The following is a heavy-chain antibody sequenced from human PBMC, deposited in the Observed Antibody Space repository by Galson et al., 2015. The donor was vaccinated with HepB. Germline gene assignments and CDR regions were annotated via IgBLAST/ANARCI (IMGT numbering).Heavy chain of an antibody. D-gene: IGHD6-13*01. CDR3: ARDQSEYSSPWGDAFDI. V-gene: IGHV3-48*01. Sequence: SLRLSCAASGFTFSSYSMNWVRQAPGKGLEWVSYISSSSSTIYYADSVKGRFTISRDNAKNSLYLQMNSLRAEDTAVYYCARDQSEYSSPWGDAFDIWGQGTMVTVSS. CDR1: GFTFSSYS. CDR2: ISSSSSTI. J-gene: IGHJ3*02.